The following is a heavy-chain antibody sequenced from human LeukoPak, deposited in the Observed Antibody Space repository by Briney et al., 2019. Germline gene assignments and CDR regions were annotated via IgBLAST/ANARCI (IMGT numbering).Heavy chain of an antibody. D-gene: IGHD1-20*01. CDR2: ISGGEGVT. CDR1: GFTFSSYS. Sequence: PGGSLRLSCAASGFTFSSYSMNWVRQAPGKGLEWVSAISGGEGVTYYADSVKGRFTISRDNSKNTVYLQMSGLRAEDTAVYYCAKVNWIHTSSDYWGQGTLVTVSS. CDR3: AKVNWIHTSSDY. V-gene: IGHV3-23*01. J-gene: IGHJ4*02.